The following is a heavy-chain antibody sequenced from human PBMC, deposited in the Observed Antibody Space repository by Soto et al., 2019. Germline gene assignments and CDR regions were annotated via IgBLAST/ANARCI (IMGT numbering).Heavy chain of an antibody. D-gene: IGHD6-13*01. CDR2: ISYDGSNK. CDR3: AKEGMVAAAGTYYYYMDV. V-gene: IGHV3-30*18. CDR1: GFTFSSYG. J-gene: IGHJ6*03. Sequence: PGGSLRLSCAASGFTFSSYGMHWVRQAPGKGLEWVAVISYDGSNKYYADSVKGRFTISRDNSKNTLYLQMNSLRAEDTAVYYCAKEGMVAAAGTYYYYMDVWGKGTTVTVSS.